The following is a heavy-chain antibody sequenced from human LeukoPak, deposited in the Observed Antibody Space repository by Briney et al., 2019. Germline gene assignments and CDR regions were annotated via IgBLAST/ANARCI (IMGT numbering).Heavy chain of an antibody. V-gene: IGHV4-34*01. CDR1: GFTFSSYA. D-gene: IGHD5-18*01. CDR2: INHSGYT. Sequence: GSLRLSCAASGFTFSSYAMSWVRQPPGKGLEWIGEINHSGYTNYNPSLKSRVTISVDTSKNHFSLKLGSVTAADTAVYYCARALRYSYGYIYWGQGTLVTVSS. J-gene: IGHJ4*02. CDR3: ARALRYSYGYIY.